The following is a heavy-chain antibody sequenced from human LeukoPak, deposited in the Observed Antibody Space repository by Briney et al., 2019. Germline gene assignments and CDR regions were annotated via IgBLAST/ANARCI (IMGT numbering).Heavy chain of an antibody. J-gene: IGHJ4*02. Sequence: RASVKVSCRASGYTFTRYGISWVRQAPGQGLEWMGWISAYNGNTNYAQKLQGRVTMTTDTSTSTAYMELRSLRPDDTAVYYCARHLGRSRPGSGDYWGQGTLVTVSS. CDR2: ISAYNGNT. D-gene: IGHD3-3*02. CDR3: ARHLGRSRPGSGDY. V-gene: IGHV1-18*01. CDR1: GYTFTRYG.